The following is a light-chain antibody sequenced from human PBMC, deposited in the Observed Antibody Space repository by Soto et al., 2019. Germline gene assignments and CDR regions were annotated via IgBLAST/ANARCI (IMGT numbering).Light chain of an antibody. CDR3: SSYTTSNTRQIV. Sequence: QSALTQPASVPGSHGQSITISCTGTSSDVGGYNYVSWYQHHPGKAPKLMIFDVSNRPSGVSNRFSGPKSGNTASLTISGLQPEDEADYYCSSYTTSNTRQIVFGTGTKVTV. V-gene: IGLV2-14*03. J-gene: IGLJ1*01. CDR1: SSDVGGYNY. CDR2: DVS.